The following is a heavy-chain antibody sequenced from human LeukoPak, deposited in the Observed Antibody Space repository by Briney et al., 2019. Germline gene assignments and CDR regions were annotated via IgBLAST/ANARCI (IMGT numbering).Heavy chain of an antibody. CDR2: IDPSDSYT. Sequence: GESLKISCKGSGYSFTSYWISWVRQMPGKGLEWRGRIDPSDSYTNYSPSFQGHVTISAHKSNSTAYLQWSSLKASDTAMYYCARPWGAGYSSGWYGYWGQGTLVTVSS. CDR3: ARPWGAGYSSGWYGY. CDR1: GYSFTSYW. J-gene: IGHJ4*02. V-gene: IGHV5-10-1*01. D-gene: IGHD6-19*01.